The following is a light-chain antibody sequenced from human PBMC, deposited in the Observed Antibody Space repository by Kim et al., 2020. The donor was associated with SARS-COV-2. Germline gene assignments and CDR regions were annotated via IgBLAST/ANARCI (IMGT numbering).Light chain of an antibody. CDR3: QQYGSAPRT. J-gene: IGKJ2*01. CDR1: QSVSSTY. V-gene: IGKV3-20*01. CDR2: GAS. Sequence: EIVLTQSPGTLSLSPGQRATLSCRDSQSVSSTYFAWYQQKPGQAPRLLIYGASNRATGIPDRFSGSGSGTDFTLTISRLEPEDFVVYYCQQYGSAPRTFGQGTKLEI.